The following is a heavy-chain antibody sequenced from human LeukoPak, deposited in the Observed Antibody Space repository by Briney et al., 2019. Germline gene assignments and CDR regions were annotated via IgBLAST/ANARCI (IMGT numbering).Heavy chain of an antibody. V-gene: IGHV3-48*03. CDR1: GFTFSSYE. CDR2: ISNSGSTI. Sequence: GGSLRLSCAASGFTFSSYEMNWVGQAPGKGLEWVSYISNSGSTIYHADSVKGRFTISRDNAKNSLYLQMNSLRAEDTAVYYCARDWGGGTHDYWGQGTLVTVSS. CDR3: ARDWGGGTHDY. D-gene: IGHD3-10*01. J-gene: IGHJ4*02.